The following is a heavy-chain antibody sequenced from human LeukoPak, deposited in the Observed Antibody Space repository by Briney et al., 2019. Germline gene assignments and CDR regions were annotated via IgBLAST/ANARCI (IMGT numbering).Heavy chain of an antibody. Sequence: PGGSLRLSCAASGFTFSSYAMSWVRQAPGKGLEWVSAISGSGGSTYYADSVKGRFTISRDNSKNTLYLQMNSLRAEDTAVYYCAKDRRGGSSGSPFDYWGQGTLVTVSS. J-gene: IGHJ4*02. D-gene: IGHD3-22*01. CDR3: AKDRRGGSSGSPFDY. CDR2: ISGSGGST. CDR1: GFTFSSYA. V-gene: IGHV3-23*01.